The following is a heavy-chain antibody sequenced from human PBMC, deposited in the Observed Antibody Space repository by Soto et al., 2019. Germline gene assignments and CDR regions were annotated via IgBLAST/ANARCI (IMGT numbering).Heavy chain of an antibody. D-gene: IGHD6-6*01. J-gene: IGHJ6*03. CDR1: GFTFSSYA. CDR2: ISGSGGST. Sequence: EVQLLESGGGLVQPGGSLRLSCAASGFTFSSYAMSWVRQAPGKGLEWVSAISGSGGSTYYADSVKGRFTISRDNPKNTLYLQMNSLRAEDTAVYYCAKDRYSSSSQVYYYYYMDVWGKGTTVTVSS. V-gene: IGHV3-23*01. CDR3: AKDRYSSSSQVYYYYYMDV.